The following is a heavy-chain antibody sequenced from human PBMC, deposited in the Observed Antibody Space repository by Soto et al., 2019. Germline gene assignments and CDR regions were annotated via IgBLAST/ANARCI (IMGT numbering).Heavy chain of an antibody. CDR3: ARGIYYRWVY. Sequence: PSETLSLTCAVSDGSISTEYWWSWVRQSPGQGLEWIGEIHHSGSTNYIQSLRSRLTLSVDKSNNQVSLELTSVGAADTAVYYCARGIYYRWVYWGQGTLVTVSS. CDR2: IHHSGST. CDR1: DGSISTEYW. D-gene: IGHD3-10*01. V-gene: IGHV4-4*02. J-gene: IGHJ4*02.